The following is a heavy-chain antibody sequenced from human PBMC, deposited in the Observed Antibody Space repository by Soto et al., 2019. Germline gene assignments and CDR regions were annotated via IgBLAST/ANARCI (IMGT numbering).Heavy chain of an antibody. CDR1: GGSISSSNW. J-gene: IGHJ4*02. CDR2: IHHSGST. CDR3: ARSPSGGDAGR. Sequence: QVQLQESGPGLVKPSGTLSLTCAVSGGSISSSNWWSWVRQPPGKGLEWIGEIHHSGSTNYNASLKSRVTMSLDKSKNQFSLRLSSVTAADTAVYYCARSPSGGDAGRWGQGTLVTVSS. V-gene: IGHV4-4*02. D-gene: IGHD3-16*01.